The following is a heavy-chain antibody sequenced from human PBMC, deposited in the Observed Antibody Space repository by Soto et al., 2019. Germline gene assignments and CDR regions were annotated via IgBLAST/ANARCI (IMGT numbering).Heavy chain of an antibody. CDR1: GGTFTNHA. CDR3: ARGQGYCSSTTCRWFDP. D-gene: IGHD2-2*01. J-gene: IGHJ5*02. CDR2: ILPVFGTT. V-gene: IGHV1-69*13. Sequence: SVKVSCKASGGTFTNHAFTWVRQAPGQGLEWMGGILPVFGTTNYAQKFQGRVKFTADESTSTAYMELSSLRSDDTAIYYCARGQGYCSSTTCRWFDPWGQGTLVTVSS.